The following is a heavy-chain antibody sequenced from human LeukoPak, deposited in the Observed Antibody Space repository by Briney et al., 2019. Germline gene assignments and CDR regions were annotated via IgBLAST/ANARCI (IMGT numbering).Heavy chain of an antibody. D-gene: IGHD2-2*01. Sequence: GGSLRLSCAASGFTFSSYSMNWVRQAPGKGLEWVSYISSSSSYIYYADSVKGRFTISRDNAKNSLYLHMNSLRAEDTAVYSCASGSGTSCGRYYYGMDVWGQGTTVTVSS. CDR3: ASGSGTSCGRYYYGMDV. J-gene: IGHJ6*02. CDR1: GFTFSSYS. V-gene: IGHV3-21*01. CDR2: ISSSSSYI.